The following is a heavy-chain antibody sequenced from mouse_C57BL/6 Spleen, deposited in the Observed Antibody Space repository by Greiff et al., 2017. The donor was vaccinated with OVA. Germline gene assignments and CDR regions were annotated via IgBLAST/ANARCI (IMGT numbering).Heavy chain of an antibody. D-gene: IGHD1-1*01. CDR1: GYAFSSSW. CDR2: IYPGDGDT. Sequence: VQLQQSGPELVKPGASVKISCKASGYAFSSSWMNWVKQRPGKGLEWIGRIYPGDGDTNYNGKFKGKATLTADKSSSTAYMQLSSLTSEDSAVYFCARRDTTVVAPLDYWGQGTTLTVSS. V-gene: IGHV1-82*01. CDR3: ARRDTTVVAPLDY. J-gene: IGHJ2*01.